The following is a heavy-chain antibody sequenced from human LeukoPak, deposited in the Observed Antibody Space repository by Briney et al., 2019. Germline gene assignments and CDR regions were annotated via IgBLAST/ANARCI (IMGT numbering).Heavy chain of an antibody. V-gene: IGHV4-39*01. CDR3: ARQLNDFWSGYLYYYYHGMDV. Sequence: SEALSLTCSVSGCAISSSSYYWGWIRQPPGKGLEWLGSIYYSGSTYYNPSLKSRVTISVDTSKNQFSLKLSSVTAADTAVYYCARQLNDFWSGYLYYYYHGMDVWGQGTTVTVSS. J-gene: IGHJ6*02. CDR1: GCAISSSSYY. CDR2: IYYSGST. D-gene: IGHD3-3*01.